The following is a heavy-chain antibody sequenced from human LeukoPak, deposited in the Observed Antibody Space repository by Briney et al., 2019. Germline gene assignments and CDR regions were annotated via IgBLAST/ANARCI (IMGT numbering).Heavy chain of an antibody. V-gene: IGHV3-48*04. CDR1: GFTFSSYS. J-gene: IGHJ4*02. D-gene: IGHD3-10*01. CDR2: ISSSSTI. Sequence: GGSLRLSCAASGFTFSSYSMNWVRQAPGKGLEWVSYISSSSTIYYADSVKGRFTISRDNAKNSLYLQMNSLRAEDTAVYYCARDMVRGVIDYWGQGTLVTVSS. CDR3: ARDMVRGVIDY.